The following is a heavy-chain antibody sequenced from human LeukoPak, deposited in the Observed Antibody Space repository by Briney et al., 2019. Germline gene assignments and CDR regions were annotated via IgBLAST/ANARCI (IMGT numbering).Heavy chain of an antibody. CDR1: GGSISSYY. CDR2: IYYSGST. J-gene: IGHJ4*02. D-gene: IGHD3-10*01. Sequence: SETLSLTCTVSGGSISSYYWSWIRQPPGKGLEWIGYIYYSGSTNYKPSLKSRVTISVDTSKNQFSLKLSSVTAADTAVYYCARLDYYGSGSYPYWGQGTLVTVSS. V-gene: IGHV4-59*01. CDR3: ARLDYYGSGSYPY.